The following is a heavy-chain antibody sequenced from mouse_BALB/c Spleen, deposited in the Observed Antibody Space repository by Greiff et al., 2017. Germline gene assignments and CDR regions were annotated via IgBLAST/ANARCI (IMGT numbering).Heavy chain of an antibody. CDR3: ARDWEGAMDY. CDR1: GYAFTNYL. V-gene: IGHV1-54*01. J-gene: IGHJ4*01. CDR2: INPYNGGT. D-gene: IGHD4-1*01. Sequence: QVQLQQSGAELVRPGTSVKVSCKASGYAFTNYLIEWVKQRPGQGLEWIGVINPYNGGTSYNQKFKGKATLTVDKSSSTAYMELLSLTSEDSAVYYCARDWEGAMDYWGQGTSVTVSS.